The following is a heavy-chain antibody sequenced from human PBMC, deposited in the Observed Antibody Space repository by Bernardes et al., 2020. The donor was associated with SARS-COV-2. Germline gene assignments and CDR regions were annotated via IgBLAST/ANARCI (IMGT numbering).Heavy chain of an antibody. CDR1: GFSLSTSGVG. CDR2: IYWDDDK. D-gene: IGHD5-18*01. CDR3: AHFAGGDDTAMVIPLGFDY. Sequence: SGPTLVKPTQTLTLTCTFSGFSLSTSGVGVGWIRQPPGKALEWLALIYWDDDKRYSPSLKSRLTITKDTSKNQVVLTMTNMDPVDTATYYCAHFAGGDDTAMVIPLGFDYWGQGTLVTVSS. J-gene: IGHJ4*02. V-gene: IGHV2-5*02.